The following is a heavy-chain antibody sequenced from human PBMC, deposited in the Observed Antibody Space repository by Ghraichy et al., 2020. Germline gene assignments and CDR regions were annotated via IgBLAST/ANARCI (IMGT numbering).Heavy chain of an antibody. Sequence: SETLSLTCAVYGGSFSGYYWSWIRQPPGKGLEWIGEINHSGSTNYNPSLKSRVTISVDTSKNQFSLKLSSVTAADTAVYYCARCHGDYPFDYWGQGTLVTVSS. CDR3: ARCHGDYPFDY. J-gene: IGHJ4*02. CDR1: GGSFSGYY. V-gene: IGHV4-34*01. D-gene: IGHD4-17*01. CDR2: INHSGST.